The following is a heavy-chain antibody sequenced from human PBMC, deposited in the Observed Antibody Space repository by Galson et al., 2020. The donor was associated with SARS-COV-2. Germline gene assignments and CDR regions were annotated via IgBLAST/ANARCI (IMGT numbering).Heavy chain of an antibody. Sequence: SETLSLTCIVSGGSIISSNNYWGWVRQPTGKGLEWIGNIYYTGSTSYNPSLKSRVTLAVDTSMGQFSLKVTSMTAADTAVYYCARRRASGSYRGGGSFDIWGQGTMITVSP. J-gene: IGHJ3*02. D-gene: IGHD1-26*01. CDR2: IYYTGST. CDR3: ARRRASGSYRGGGSFDI. CDR1: GGSIISSNNY. V-gene: IGHV4-39*01.